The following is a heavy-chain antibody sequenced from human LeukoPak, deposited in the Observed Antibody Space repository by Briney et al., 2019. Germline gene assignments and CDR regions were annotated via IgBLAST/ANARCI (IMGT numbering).Heavy chain of an antibody. J-gene: IGHJ5*02. CDR3: ARDPYGSGSYYPNWFDP. CDR2: INHSGNT. V-gene: IGHV4-34*01. CDR1: GGSFSDYY. Sequence: SETLSLTCAVYGGSFSDYYWSWIRQPPGKGLEWIGEINHSGNTNYNPSLKSRVTISVDTSKNQFSLKLSSVTAADTAMYYCARDPYGSGSYYPNWFDPWGQGTLVTVSS. D-gene: IGHD3-10*01.